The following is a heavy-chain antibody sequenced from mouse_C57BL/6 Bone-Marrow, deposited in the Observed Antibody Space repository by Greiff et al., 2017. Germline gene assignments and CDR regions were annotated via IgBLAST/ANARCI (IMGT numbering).Heavy chain of an antibody. V-gene: IGHV14-4*01. CDR2: IDPENGDT. Sequence: VHVKQSGAELVRPGASVKLSCTASGFNIKDDYMHWVKQRPEQGLEWIGWIDPENGDTEYASKFQGKATITVDPSSNTAYLQLGSLTSEDTAVDSGTTGYDGPGFAYWGQGTLVTVSA. CDR3: TTGYDGPGFAY. D-gene: IGHD2-12*01. CDR1: GFNIKDDY. J-gene: IGHJ3*01.